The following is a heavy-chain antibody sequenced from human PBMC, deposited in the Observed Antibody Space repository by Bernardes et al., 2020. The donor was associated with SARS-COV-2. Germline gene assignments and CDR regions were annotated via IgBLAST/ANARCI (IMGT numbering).Heavy chain of an antibody. D-gene: IGHD2-15*01. CDR1: GFTVSSNY. Sequence: GGSLRLSCAASGFTVSSNYMSWVRKAPGKGLEWVSVIYSGGSTYYADSVKGRFTISRDNSKNTLYLQMNSLRAEDTAVYYCARDGGPYCSGGSCYSGPYWGQGTLVTVSS. J-gene: IGHJ4*02. CDR2: IYSGGST. CDR3: ARDGGPYCSGGSCYSGPY. V-gene: IGHV3-66*02.